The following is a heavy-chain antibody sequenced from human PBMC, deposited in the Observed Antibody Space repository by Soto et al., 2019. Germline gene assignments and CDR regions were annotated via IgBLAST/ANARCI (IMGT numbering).Heavy chain of an antibody. J-gene: IGHJ3*02. V-gene: IGHV3-15*07. CDR3: TTDYYDSSGYPDDAFDI. CDR1: GFTFSNAW. Sequence: GGSLRLSCAASGFTFSNAWMNWVRQAPGKGLEWVGRIKSKTDGGTTDYAAPVKGRFTISRDDSKNTLYLQMNSLKTEDTAVYYCTTDYYDSSGYPDDAFDIWGQGTMVTVSS. CDR2: IKSKTDGGTT. D-gene: IGHD3-22*01.